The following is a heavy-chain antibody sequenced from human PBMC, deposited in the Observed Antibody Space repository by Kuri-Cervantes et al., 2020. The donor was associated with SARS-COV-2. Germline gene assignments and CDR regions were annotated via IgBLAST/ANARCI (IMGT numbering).Heavy chain of an antibody. CDR1: GGTFSSYA. V-gene: IGHV1-69*04. D-gene: IGHD1-26*01. Sequence: SVKVSCKASGGTFSSYAISWVRQAPGQGLEWMGRIIPILGTANYAQKFQGRVTITADKSTSTAYMELSSLRSEDTAVYYCAAWGSPIVGATGPDAFDIWGQGTMVTVSS. J-gene: IGHJ3*02. CDR3: AAWGSPIVGATGPDAFDI. CDR2: IIPILGTA.